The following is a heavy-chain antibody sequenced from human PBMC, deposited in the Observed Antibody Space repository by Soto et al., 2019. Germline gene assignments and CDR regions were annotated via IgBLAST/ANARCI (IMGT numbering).Heavy chain of an antibody. CDR1: GGSISQYY. V-gene: IGHV4-4*07. Sequence: QVQLQESGPGLVNPSETLSLSCGVSGGSISQYYWSWIRQPAGKGLEWIGRIYSGGSTNYNPSLESRVTRSENTSKNTFSLQLSSVTAADTAVYYCAGGAGGFGEFRLDYWGKGTLVTVSS. CDR3: AGGAGGFGEFRLDY. J-gene: IGHJ4*02. CDR2: IYSGGST. D-gene: IGHD3-10*01.